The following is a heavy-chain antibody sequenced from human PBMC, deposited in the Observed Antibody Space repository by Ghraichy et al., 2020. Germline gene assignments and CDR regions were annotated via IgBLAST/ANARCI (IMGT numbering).Heavy chain of an antibody. CDR2: IYYSGST. J-gene: IGHJ4*02. CDR1: GGSISSGGYY. V-gene: IGHV4-31*03. CDR3: ARVRRDGRTQYYFDY. D-gene: IGHD5-24*01. Sequence: SQTLSLTCTVSGGSISSGGYYWSWIRQHPGKGLEWIGYIYYSGSTYYNPSLKSRVTISVDTSKNQFSLKLSSVTAADTAVYYCARVRRDGRTQYYFDYWGQGTLVTVSS.